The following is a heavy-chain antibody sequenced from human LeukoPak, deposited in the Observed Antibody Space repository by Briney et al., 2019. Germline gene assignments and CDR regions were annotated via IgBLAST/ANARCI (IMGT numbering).Heavy chain of an antibody. CDR2: INSDGSRT. CDR3: ASLPPGAFDY. Sequence: GGSLRLSCAASGFTFSNYCMHWVRQAPGKGLVWVSRINSDGSRTSYADSVKGRFTISRDNAKNTLYLQMNGLRAEDTAVYYCASLPPGAFDYWGQGTLVTVSS. V-gene: IGHV3-74*01. J-gene: IGHJ4*02. CDR1: GFTFSNYC.